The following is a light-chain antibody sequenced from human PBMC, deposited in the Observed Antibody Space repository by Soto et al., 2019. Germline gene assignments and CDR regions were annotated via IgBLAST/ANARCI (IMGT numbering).Light chain of an antibody. V-gene: IGKV3-15*01. Sequence: EIVMTQSPATLSVSPGERVTLSCRASQSVSSNLAWYQQKVWQAPRLLIYGASTRATGIPARFSGSRSGTEFTLTISSLQSEDFAVYYCQQYNNSPPWTFGQGTKVEI. CDR1: QSVSSN. CDR2: GAS. CDR3: QQYNNSPPWT. J-gene: IGKJ1*01.